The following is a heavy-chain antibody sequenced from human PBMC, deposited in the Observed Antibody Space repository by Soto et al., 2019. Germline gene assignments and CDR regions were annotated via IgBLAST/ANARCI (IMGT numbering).Heavy chain of an antibody. J-gene: IGHJ4*02. Sequence: PSETLSLTCAVYGGSFSGYYWSWIRQPPGKGLEWIGEINHSGSTNYNPSLKSRVTISVDTSKNQFSLKLSSVTAADTAVYYCARAVSGGSSGWYLKYYFDYWGQGTLVTVSS. D-gene: IGHD6-19*01. CDR3: ARAVSGGSSGWYLKYYFDY. V-gene: IGHV4-34*01. CDR1: GGSFSGYY. CDR2: INHSGST.